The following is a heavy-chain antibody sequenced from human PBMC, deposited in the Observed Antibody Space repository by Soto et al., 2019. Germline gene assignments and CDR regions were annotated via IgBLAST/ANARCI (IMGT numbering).Heavy chain of an antibody. CDR2: IYYSGST. CDR3: ASFAVWGSYRSVEPYYFDY. D-gene: IGHD3-16*02. CDR1: GGSVSSGSYY. Sequence: SETLSLTCTVSGGSVSSGSYYWSWIRQPPGKGLEWIGYIYYSGSTNYNPSLKSRVTISVDTSKNQFSLKLSSVTAADTAVYYCASFAVWGSYRSVEPYYFDYWGQGTLVTSPQ. J-gene: IGHJ4*02. V-gene: IGHV4-61*01.